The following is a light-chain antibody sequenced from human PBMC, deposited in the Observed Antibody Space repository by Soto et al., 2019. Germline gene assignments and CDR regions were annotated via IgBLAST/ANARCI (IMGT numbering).Light chain of an antibody. CDR1: QSVGSD. J-gene: IGKJ5*01. V-gene: IGKV3-15*01. CDR2: GAS. Sequence: TVITQSPATLSVSPGERATLYCRASQSVGSDLAWYQQKPGQAPRLLIYGASTRATGIPARFSGSGSGTDFTLTISRLEPEDFAVYYCQVYGPSPPITFGQGTRLEI. CDR3: QVYGPSPPIT.